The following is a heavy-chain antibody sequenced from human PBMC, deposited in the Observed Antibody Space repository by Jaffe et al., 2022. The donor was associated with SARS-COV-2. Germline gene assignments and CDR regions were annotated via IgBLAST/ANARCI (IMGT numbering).Heavy chain of an antibody. Sequence: QITLKESGPTLVKPTQTLTLTCTFSGFSLSTSGVGVGWIRQPPGKALEWLALIYWDDDKRYSPSLKNSVTITKDTSKNQVVLTMTNMDPVDTGTYYCAHTTYSITSYPSGWFDPWGQGTLVTVSS. V-gene: IGHV2-5*02. CDR3: AHTTYSITSYPSGWFDP. D-gene: IGHD6-13*01. J-gene: IGHJ5*02. CDR1: GFSLSTSGVG. CDR2: IYWDDDK.